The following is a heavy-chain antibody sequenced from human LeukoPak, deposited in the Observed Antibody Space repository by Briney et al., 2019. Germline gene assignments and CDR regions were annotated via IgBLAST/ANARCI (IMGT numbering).Heavy chain of an antibody. CDR1: GFTFSSYW. V-gene: IGHV3-20*04. Sequence: GGSLRLSCAASGFTFSSYWMHWVRQAPGKGLEWVSGINWNGGSTGYADSVKGRFTISRDNAKNSLYLQMNSLRAEDTALYYCARYTTAGYSDWYGPSFDYWGQGTLVTVSS. D-gene: IGHD6-13*01. CDR3: ARYTTAGYSDWYGPSFDY. CDR2: INWNGGST. J-gene: IGHJ4*02.